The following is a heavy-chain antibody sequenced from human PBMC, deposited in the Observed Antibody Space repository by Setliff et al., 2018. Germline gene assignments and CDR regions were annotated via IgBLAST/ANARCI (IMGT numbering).Heavy chain of an antibody. Sequence: PSETLSLTCTVSGASLRSGSNYWGWFRQPAGKGLEWVGRIYTDGTTNYNPSLKSRVSISADTSMNHFSLRMTSVSAADTAVYYCAKEHVVISFVTITHHHYGMDVWGQGTTVTVSS. CDR1: GASLRSGSNY. CDR2: IYTDGTT. CDR3: AKEHVVISFVTITHHHYGMDV. D-gene: IGHD3-10*01. V-gene: IGHV4-61*02. J-gene: IGHJ6*02.